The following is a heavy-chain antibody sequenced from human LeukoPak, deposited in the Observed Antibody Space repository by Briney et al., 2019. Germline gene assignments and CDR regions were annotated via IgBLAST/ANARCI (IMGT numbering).Heavy chain of an antibody. D-gene: IGHD3-10*01. CDR2: IYYSGST. J-gene: IGHJ5*02. CDR3: AGGSGSHNWFDP. V-gene: IGHV4-59*01. Sequence: SETLSPTCTVSGGSISSYYWSWIRQPPGKGLEWIGYIYYSGSTNYNPSLKSRVTISVDTSKNQFSLKLSSVTAADTAVYYCAGGSGSHNWFDPWGQGTLVTVSS. CDR1: GGSISSYY.